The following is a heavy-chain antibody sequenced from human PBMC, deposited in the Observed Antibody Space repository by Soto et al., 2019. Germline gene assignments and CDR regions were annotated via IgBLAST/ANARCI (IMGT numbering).Heavy chain of an antibody. J-gene: IGHJ4*02. CDR1: GFTFTSSA. CDR2: IVVGSGNT. V-gene: IGHV1-58*01. D-gene: IGHD3-3*01. Sequence: QMQLVQSGPEVKKPGTSVKVSYKASGFTFTSSAVQWVRQARGQRLEWIGWIVVGSGNTNYAQKFQERVTITRDMSTSTAYMELSSLRSEDTAVYYCAAEVKRYDFWSGYYSDYWGQGTLVTVSS. CDR3: AAEVKRYDFWSGYYSDY.